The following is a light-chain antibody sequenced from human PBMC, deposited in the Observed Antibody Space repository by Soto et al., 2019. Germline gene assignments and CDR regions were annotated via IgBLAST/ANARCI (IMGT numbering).Light chain of an antibody. V-gene: IGKV3D-15*01. Sequence: EIVLTQSPGPLSLSPGERATLSCRASQSVSSSYLAWYQQKPGQAPRLLMYETSRRATGIPARFSGSGSGTEFTLTISSLQSEDFAVYYCQQYNNWPPFTFGQGTRLEIK. CDR3: QQYNNWPPFT. J-gene: IGKJ5*01. CDR2: ETS. CDR1: QSVSSSY.